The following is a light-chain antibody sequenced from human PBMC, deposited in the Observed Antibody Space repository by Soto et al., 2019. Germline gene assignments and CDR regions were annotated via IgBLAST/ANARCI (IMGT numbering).Light chain of an antibody. J-gene: IGKJ1*01. Sequence: DIQMTQSPSSLSASVGDTVNITCRASQTISTYLNWYHQKPGKAPKLLIYAASTLQSGVPSRFSGSGSGTDFTLTISCLQSEDFATYYCQQYYSYPQTFGQGTKVDIK. V-gene: IGKV1-39*01. CDR1: QTISTY. CDR2: AAS. CDR3: QQYYSYPQT.